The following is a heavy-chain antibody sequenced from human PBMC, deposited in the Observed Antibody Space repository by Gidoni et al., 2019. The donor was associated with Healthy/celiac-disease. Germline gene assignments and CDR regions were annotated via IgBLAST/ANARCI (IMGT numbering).Heavy chain of an antibody. CDR3: AHSGPNYYGSGSYYNLLHREFDY. D-gene: IGHD3-10*01. J-gene: IGHJ4*02. V-gene: IGHV2-5*01. CDR1: GFSLSTSGVG. CDR2: IYWNDDK. Sequence: QITLKESGPTLVKPTQTLTLTCTFSGFSLSTSGVGVGWIRQPPGNALEWLALIYWNDDKRYSPSLKSRLTITKDTSKNQVVLTMTNMDPVDTATYYCAHSGPNYYGSGSYYNLLHREFDYWGQGTLVTVSS.